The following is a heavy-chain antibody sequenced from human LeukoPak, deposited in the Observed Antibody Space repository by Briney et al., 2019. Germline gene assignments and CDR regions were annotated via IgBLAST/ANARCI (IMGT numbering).Heavy chain of an antibody. D-gene: IGHD6-13*01. V-gene: IGHV3-7*05. CDR1: GFTFSSYC. Sequence: GGSLRLSCEASGFTFSSYCMSWVRQAPGKGLEWVANIKQDGSEKYYVDSVKGRFTISRDNAKNSLYLHMNSLRAEDTAVYYCASGGTYSSSSFDYWGQGTLVTVSS. CDR2: IKQDGSEK. CDR3: ASGGTYSSSSFDY. J-gene: IGHJ4*02.